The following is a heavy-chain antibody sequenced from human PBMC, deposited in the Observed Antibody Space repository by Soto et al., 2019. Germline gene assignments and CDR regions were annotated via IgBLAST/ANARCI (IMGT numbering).Heavy chain of an antibody. V-gene: IGHV4-31*03. J-gene: IGHJ5*02. CDR1: GGSISSGGYY. CDR2: IYYSGST. Sequence: SETLSLTCTVSGGSISSGGYYWSWIRQHPGKGLEWIGYIYYSGSTYYNPSLKRRVTISVSASKNQFSLKLSSVTAADTAVHYGAVGGYCSSNNCYYYSGELGLFDPSAQGTLVTVSA. CDR3: AVGGYCSSNNCYYYSGELGLFDP. D-gene: IGHD2-2*01.